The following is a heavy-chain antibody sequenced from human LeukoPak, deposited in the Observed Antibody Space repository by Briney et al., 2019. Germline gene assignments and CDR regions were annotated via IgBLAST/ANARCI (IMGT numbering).Heavy chain of an antibody. D-gene: IGHD2-21*01. CDR3: ASGSSIGNLDYYYMDV. CDR1: GYTFTSYA. J-gene: IGHJ6*03. V-gene: IGHV7-4-1*02. Sequence: AASVKVSCKASGYTFTSYAMNWVRQAPGQGLEWMGWINTNTGNPTYAQGFTGRFVFSLDTSVSTAYLQISSLKTEDTAVYYCASGSSIGNLDYYYMDVWGKGTTVTVSS. CDR2: INTNTGNP.